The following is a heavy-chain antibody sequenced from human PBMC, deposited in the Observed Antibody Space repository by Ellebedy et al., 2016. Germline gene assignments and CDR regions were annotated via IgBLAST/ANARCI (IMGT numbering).Heavy chain of an antibody. J-gene: IGHJ4*02. D-gene: IGHD6-13*01. CDR3: ARVDGSSRWYYFDY. CDR2: IWFDGTNK. Sequence: GESLKISCAASGFTFSTYAIHWVRQAPGKGLEWVAVIWFDGTNKYYADSVKGRFTISRDDSKNTLYLQMNSLRAEDTAVYYCARVDGSSRWYYFDYWGQGTLVTVSS. CDR1: GFTFSTYA. V-gene: IGHV3-33*08.